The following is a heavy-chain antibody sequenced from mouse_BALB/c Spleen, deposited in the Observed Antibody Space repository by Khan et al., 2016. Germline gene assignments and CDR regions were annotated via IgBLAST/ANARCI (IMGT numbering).Heavy chain of an antibody. J-gene: IGHJ4*01. CDR1: GYTFTNYG. CDR2: ITTHTGAP. CDR3: ARGYGNYALDY. D-gene: IGHD2-10*02. V-gene: IGHV9-3*02. Sequence: QIQLVQSGPELKKPGETVKISCKASGYTFTNYGVHWVKQAPGKGLKWMGWITTHTGAPTYAEEFQGRFAFSLATSASTAFLQIDNLKNEDTATYFCARGYGNYALDYWGQGTSVTVSS.